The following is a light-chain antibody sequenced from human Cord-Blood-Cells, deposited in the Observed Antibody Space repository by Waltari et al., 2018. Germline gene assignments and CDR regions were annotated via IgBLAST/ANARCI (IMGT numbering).Light chain of an antibody. CDR3: SSYTSINYV. Sequence: QSALTQPASVSGSPGQSITISCTGTTSDVVGYNYFSWYQQHPGKAPKLMIYDVSNRPAGVSNRFSGSKSGNTASLTISGLQAEYEADYYCSSYTSINYVFGTGTKVTVL. V-gene: IGLV2-14*01. CDR1: TSDVVGYNY. J-gene: IGLJ1*01. CDR2: DVS.